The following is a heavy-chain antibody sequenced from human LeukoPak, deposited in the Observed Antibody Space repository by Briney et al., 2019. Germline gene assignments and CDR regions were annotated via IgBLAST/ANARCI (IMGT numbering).Heavy chain of an antibody. Sequence: ASVKVSCKASGYTFTGDYMHWVLQAPGQGLEWMGWINPKSGGTNYAQKFQGRVTMTRDTSISTAYMEMSSLRSDDTAVYYCARGLETGDYWGQGTLVTVSS. CDR2: INPKSGGT. CDR1: GYTFTGDY. D-gene: IGHD1-14*01. CDR3: ARGLETGDY. V-gene: IGHV1-2*02. J-gene: IGHJ4*02.